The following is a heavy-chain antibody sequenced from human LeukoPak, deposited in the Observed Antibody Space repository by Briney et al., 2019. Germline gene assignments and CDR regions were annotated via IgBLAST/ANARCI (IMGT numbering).Heavy chain of an antibody. J-gene: IGHJ4*02. V-gene: IGHV4-4*01. CDR3: AREGGFYRPLDY. CDR2: VHLDGRT. Sequence: PSETLSLTCGVSGGSVSSTNWWTWIRPPPGKGLEWIGEVHLDGRTNFNPSLKSRLTMSVDLSENHVSLKLTSVTAADTAVYCCAREGGFYRPLDYSGQGTLVTVSS. D-gene: IGHD6-25*01. CDR1: GGSVSSTNW.